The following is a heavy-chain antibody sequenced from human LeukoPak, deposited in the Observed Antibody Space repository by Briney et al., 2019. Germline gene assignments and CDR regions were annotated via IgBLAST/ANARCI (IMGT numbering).Heavy chain of an antibody. J-gene: IGHJ5*02. Sequence: GGSLRLSCAVSGFTFSTYEMHWVRQAPGKGLEWISYISPSANTVYYADSAKGRFTISRDNPKNSLFLQMNSLRVEDTAVYYCAALWVATAGVDPWGQGTLVTVSS. CDR1: GFTFSTYE. CDR3: AALWVATAGVDP. V-gene: IGHV3-48*03. D-gene: IGHD5-12*01. CDR2: ISPSANTV.